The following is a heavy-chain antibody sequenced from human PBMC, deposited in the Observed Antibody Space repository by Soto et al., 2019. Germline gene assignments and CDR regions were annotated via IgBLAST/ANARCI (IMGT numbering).Heavy chain of an antibody. D-gene: IGHD2-2*01. J-gene: IGHJ4*02. CDR3: ARGRCSSTSCYVAFGSLTDY. CDR2: MNPNSGNT. V-gene: IGHV1-8*01. CDR1: GYTFTSYD. Sequence: GASVKVSCKASGYTFTSYDINWVRQATGQGLEWMGWMNPNSGNTGYAQKFQGRVTMTRNTSISTAYMELSSLRSEDTAVYYCARGRCSSTSCYVAFGSLTDYWGQGTLVTVSS.